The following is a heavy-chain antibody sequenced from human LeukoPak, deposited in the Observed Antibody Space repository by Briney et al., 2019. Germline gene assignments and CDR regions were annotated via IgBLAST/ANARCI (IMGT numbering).Heavy chain of an antibody. D-gene: IGHD5-18*01. J-gene: IGHJ5*02. V-gene: IGHV4-4*02. Sequence: SETLSLTCAVSGASIISNNWWSWVRQPSGKGLEWIGEIWHSGTTNYNPSLKSRVTISVDKSKNQFSLKLSSVTAADTAVYYCARRGYSYGYVGSNWFDPWGQGTLVTVSS. CDR3: ARRGYSYGYVGSNWFDP. CDR1: GASIISNNW. CDR2: IWHSGTT.